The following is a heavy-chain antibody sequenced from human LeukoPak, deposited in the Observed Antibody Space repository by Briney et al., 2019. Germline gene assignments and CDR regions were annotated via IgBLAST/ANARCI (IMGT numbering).Heavy chain of an antibody. J-gene: IGHJ4*02. CDR1: GGSISSGSYY. CDR3: ARVYDSSGYYYGAIDY. CDR2: IYTSGTT. D-gene: IGHD3-22*01. V-gene: IGHV4-61*02. Sequence: SETLSLTGTVSGGSISSGSYYCSWIRQPAGKGLEWIGRIYTSGTTNYNPSLKSRVTISVDTSKNQFSLKLSSVTAADTAVYYCARVYDSSGYYYGAIDYWGQGTLVTVSS.